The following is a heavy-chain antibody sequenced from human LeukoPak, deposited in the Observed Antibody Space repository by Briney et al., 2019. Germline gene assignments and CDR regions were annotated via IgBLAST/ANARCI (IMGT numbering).Heavy chain of an antibody. CDR2: ISGSGGST. CDR3: ATYSSGWTFDY. V-gene: IGHV3-23*01. D-gene: IGHD6-19*01. Sequence: PGGSLRLSCAASGFTFSSFAMSWVRQAPGKGLEWVPAISGSGGSTYYADSVKGRFTISRDNSKNTLYLQMNSLRAEDTAVYYCATYSSGWTFDYWGQGTLVTVSS. CDR1: GFTFSSFA. J-gene: IGHJ4*02.